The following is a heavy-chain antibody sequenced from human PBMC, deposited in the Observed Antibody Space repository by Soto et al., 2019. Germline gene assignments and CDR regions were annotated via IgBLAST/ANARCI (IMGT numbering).Heavy chain of an antibody. D-gene: IGHD6-13*01. CDR3: ARDRRIAAGTYYFDY. CDR1: GGSISSYY. J-gene: IGHJ4*02. Sequence: PSETLSVTCTVSGGSISSYYRSWMRQPAGKGLEWIGRIYTRGSTNYNPSLKSRVTMSVDTSKNQFSLKLSSVTAADTAVYYCARDRRIAAGTYYFDYWGQGTLVTVSS. V-gene: IGHV4-4*07. CDR2: IYTRGST.